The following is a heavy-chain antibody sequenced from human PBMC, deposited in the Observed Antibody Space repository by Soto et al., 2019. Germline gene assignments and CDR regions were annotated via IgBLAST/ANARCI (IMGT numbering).Heavy chain of an antibody. J-gene: IGHJ3*02. Sequence: QVQLQQWGAGLLKPSETLSLTCAVFGGSVNSGNYYWSWIRQPPGKGLEWIGEMSHSGGTHFNPSLESRVTISVETSKYQVSLKMSSVTAADTALYYCARVERGTATTVVDAFYIWGVGTMVTVSS. V-gene: IGHV4-34*01. CDR2: MSHSGGT. CDR3: ARVERGTATTVVDAFYI. D-gene: IGHD1-1*01. CDR1: GGSVNSGNYY.